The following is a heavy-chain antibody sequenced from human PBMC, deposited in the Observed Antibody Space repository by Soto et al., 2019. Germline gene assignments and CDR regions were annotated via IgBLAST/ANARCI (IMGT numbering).Heavy chain of an antibody. J-gene: IGHJ4*02. CDR1: GFKFSSYE. V-gene: IGHV3-48*03. D-gene: IGHD3-16*01. CDR3: ATRLSVSYGPLFDQ. CDR2: ILHSGDII. Sequence: EVQLEESGGGLVQPGGSLRLACAGSGFKFSSYEMNWVRQAPGKGLEWLSFILHSGDIIYYADSVKGRFTICRDNGKNLLYLHMNPLRVEDTAIYYCATRLSVSYGPLFDQWGQGTLVTVSS.